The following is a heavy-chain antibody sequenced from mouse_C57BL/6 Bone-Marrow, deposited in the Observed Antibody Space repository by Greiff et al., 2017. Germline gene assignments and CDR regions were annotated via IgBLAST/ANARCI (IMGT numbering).Heavy chain of an antibody. V-gene: IGHV14-2*01. CDR3: AGREGDRSGPAWFAY. J-gene: IGHJ3*01. Sequence: EVQLQQSGAELVKPGASVKLSCTASGFNIKDYYMHWVKQRTEQGLEWIGRIDPEDGETKYAPKFQGKATITADTSSNTAYLQLSSRTSEDTAVYYCAGREGDRSGPAWFAYWGQGTLVTVSA. D-gene: IGHD3-2*02. CDR2: IDPEDGET. CDR1: GFNIKDYY.